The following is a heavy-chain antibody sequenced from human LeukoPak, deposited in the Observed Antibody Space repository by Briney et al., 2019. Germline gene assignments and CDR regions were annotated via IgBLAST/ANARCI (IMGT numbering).Heavy chain of an antibody. J-gene: IGHJ4*02. CDR2: IWYDGGNK. D-gene: IGHD5-18*01. CDR1: GFTFSSYG. CDR3: AREGMQLLFDY. V-gene: IGHV3-33*01. Sequence: PGGSLRLSCAASGFTFSSYGMHWVRQAPGKGLEWVAVIWYDGGNKYYADSVKGRFTISRDNSKNTLYLQMNSLRAEDTAVYYCAREGMQLLFDYWGQGTLVTVSS.